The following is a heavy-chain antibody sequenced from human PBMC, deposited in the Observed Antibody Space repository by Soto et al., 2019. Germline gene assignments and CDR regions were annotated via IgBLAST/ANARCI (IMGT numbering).Heavy chain of an antibody. J-gene: IGHJ3*02. Sequence: ASVKVSCKVSGYTLTELSMHWVRQAPGKGLEWMGGFDPEDGETIYAQKFQGRVTMTEDTSISTAYMELSRLRSDDTAVYYCAREGYYYGSGSRNAFDIWGQGTMVTVSS. CDR3: AREGYYYGSGSRNAFDI. V-gene: IGHV1-24*01. CDR2: FDPEDGET. CDR1: GYTLTELS. D-gene: IGHD3-10*01.